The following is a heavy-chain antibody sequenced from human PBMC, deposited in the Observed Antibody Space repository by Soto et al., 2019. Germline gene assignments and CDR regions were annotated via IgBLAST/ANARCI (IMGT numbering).Heavy chain of an antibody. Sequence: SETLSLTCTVSGASINSAGSYWTWIRQHPGKGLEWIGYKSYSGSTYYNPSLKSRLTISMDTSENQFSLKLNSVTAADTAVYYCARGEYHYGSGSARLDSWGQGTLVTVSS. CDR2: KSYSGST. CDR1: GASINSAGSY. J-gene: IGHJ4*02. D-gene: IGHD3-10*01. V-gene: IGHV4-31*03. CDR3: ARGEYHYGSGSARLDS.